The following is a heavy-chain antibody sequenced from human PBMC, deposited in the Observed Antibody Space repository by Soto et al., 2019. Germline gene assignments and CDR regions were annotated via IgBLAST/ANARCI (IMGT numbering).Heavy chain of an antibody. J-gene: IGHJ3*02. V-gene: IGHV1-2*02. Sequence: QLHLVQSGAVVKKPGASVTVSCSASGYPVTAYYMHWVRQAPGRGLEWMGGINPATGAAKYTQTFQGRVPMNRDTSTSTGFMELSGLTSEDPAVFYCARGGGVGVAGSAAFDMWGQGTLVTVSS. CDR1: GYPVTAYY. CDR2: INPATGAA. D-gene: IGHD3-3*01. CDR3: ARGGGVGVAGSAAFDM.